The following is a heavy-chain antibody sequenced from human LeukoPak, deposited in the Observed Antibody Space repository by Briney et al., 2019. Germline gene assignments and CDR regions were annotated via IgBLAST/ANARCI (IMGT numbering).Heavy chain of an antibody. Sequence: GGSLRLSCAASGFTFSSYSVNWVRQAPGKGLEWVSSISSSSSSLNYADSVKGRFTISRDNAKNTLYLQMNSLRAEDTAVYYCARVLNYGFDYWGQGTLVTVSS. V-gene: IGHV3-21*01. CDR3: ARVLNYGFDY. J-gene: IGHJ4*02. CDR2: ISSSSSSL. D-gene: IGHD3-10*01. CDR1: GFTFSSYS.